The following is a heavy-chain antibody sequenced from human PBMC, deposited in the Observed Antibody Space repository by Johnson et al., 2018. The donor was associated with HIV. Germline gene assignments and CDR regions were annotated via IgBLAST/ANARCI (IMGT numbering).Heavy chain of an antibody. Sequence: QVQLVESGGGVVQPGRSLRLSCAASGFTFSNFALHWVRQAPGKGLEWVAIISYDGNNKYYADSVKGRFTISRDNYKNTLYMQMNSLKPEDTALDYCAIIGGSYLVLWAFDIWGQGTMVTVSS. D-gene: IGHD1-26*01. CDR3: AIIGGSYLVLWAFDI. V-gene: IGHV3-30-3*01. CDR2: ISYDGNNK. J-gene: IGHJ3*02. CDR1: GFTFSNFA.